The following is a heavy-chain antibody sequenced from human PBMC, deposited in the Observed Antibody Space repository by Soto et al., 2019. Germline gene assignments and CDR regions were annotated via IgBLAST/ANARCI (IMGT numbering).Heavy chain of an antibody. V-gene: IGHV3-23*01. CDR1: GFTFSSYA. Sequence: GGSLRLSCAASGFTFSSYAMSWVRQAPGKGLEWVSAISGSGGSTYYADSVKGRFTISRDNSKNTLYLQMNSLRAEDTAVYYCAKDIVDYYYDSSGYSAFDYWGQGTLVTVS. CDR3: AKDIVDYYYDSSGYSAFDY. J-gene: IGHJ4*02. D-gene: IGHD3-22*01. CDR2: ISGSGGST.